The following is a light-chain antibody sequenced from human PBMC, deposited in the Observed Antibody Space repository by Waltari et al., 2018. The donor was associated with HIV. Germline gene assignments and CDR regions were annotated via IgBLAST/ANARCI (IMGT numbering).Light chain of an antibody. CDR3: CSFAGSYIV. CDR1: SSDVGAYNR. V-gene: IGLV2-11*01. CDR2: DVR. J-gene: IGLJ1*01. Sequence: QSALTQPRSVSGSPGQSVTISCTGTSSDVGAYNRVSWYQQHPGKAPKVVIYDVRERPAWVPDRCSGSKSANTASLTILGLQADDEADYHCCSFAGSYIVFGTGTKVTVL.